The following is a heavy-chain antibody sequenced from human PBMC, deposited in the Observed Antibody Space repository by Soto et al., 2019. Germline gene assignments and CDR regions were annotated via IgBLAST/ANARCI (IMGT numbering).Heavy chain of an antibody. CDR1: GFTFSDYA. CDR3: AKGGRQWLVTSDFNY. CDR2: VSHDGRNT. D-gene: IGHD6-19*01. Sequence: GGSLRLSCAASGFTFSDYAMHWVRQAPGKGLEWVAVVSHDGRNTHYADSVEGRFTISRDSSNYTVSLEMTSLRAEDTAVYYCAKGGRQWLVTSDFNYWGQGALVTVSS. J-gene: IGHJ4*02. V-gene: IGHV3-30*18.